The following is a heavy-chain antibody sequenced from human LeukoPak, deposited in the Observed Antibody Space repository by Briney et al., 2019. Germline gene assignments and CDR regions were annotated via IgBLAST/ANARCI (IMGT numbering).Heavy chain of an antibody. Sequence: GGSLRLSCAASGLSFMSYTMSWVRQAPGKGLDWVSTIVGSGGSTHYADSVKGRFTISRDNSKDTLYLQMNSLRAEDTAIYYCAKGGHYSFFDIWGRGTLVTVSS. CDR2: IVGSGGST. CDR1: GLSFMSYT. J-gene: IGHJ3*02. V-gene: IGHV3-23*01. CDR3: AKGGHYSFFDI. D-gene: IGHD3-10*01.